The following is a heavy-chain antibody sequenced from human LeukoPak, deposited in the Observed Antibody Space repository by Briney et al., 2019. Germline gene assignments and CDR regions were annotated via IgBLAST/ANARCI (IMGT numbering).Heavy chain of an antibody. CDR3: ARVFCSGGSCYSRPGNYYYYYMDV. V-gene: IGHV4-59*01. J-gene: IGHJ6*03. Sequence: SETLSLTCTVSGGSISSYYWSWIRQPPGKGLEWIGYIYYSGSTNYNPSLKSRVTISVDTSKNQFSLKLSSVTAADTAVYYCARVFCSGGSCYSRPGNYYYYYMDVWGKGTTVTVSS. CDR1: GGSISSYY. CDR2: IYYSGST. D-gene: IGHD2-15*01.